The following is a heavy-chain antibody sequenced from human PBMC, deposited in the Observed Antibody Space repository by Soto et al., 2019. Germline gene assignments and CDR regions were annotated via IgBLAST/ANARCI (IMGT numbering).Heavy chain of an antibody. J-gene: IGHJ6*02. V-gene: IGHV4-59*01. D-gene: IGHD3-22*01. CDR3: AREGYSSGYYYYYGMDV. Sequence: QVQLQESGPGLVKPSETLSLTCTVSGGSISSYYWSWIRQPPGKGLEWIGYIYYSGSTNYNPSLKSLVTLSVDTSKNQFSLKLSSVTAADTAVYYCAREGYSSGYYYYYGMDVWGQGTTVTVSS. CDR1: GGSISSYY. CDR2: IYYSGST.